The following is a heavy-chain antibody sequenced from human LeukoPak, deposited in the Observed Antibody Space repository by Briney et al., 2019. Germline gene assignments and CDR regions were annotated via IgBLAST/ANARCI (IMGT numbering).Heavy chain of an antibody. Sequence: ASVKVSCKASGYTFTGYYMHWVRQAPGQGLEWMGRINPNSGGTNYAQKFQGRVTMTRDTSISTAYMELSRLRSDDMAVYYCARASRITMIVVDSGGDFDIWGQGTMVTVSS. D-gene: IGHD3-22*01. CDR1: GYTFTGYY. J-gene: IGHJ3*02. V-gene: IGHV1-2*06. CDR3: ARASRITMIVVDSGGDFDI. CDR2: INPNSGGT.